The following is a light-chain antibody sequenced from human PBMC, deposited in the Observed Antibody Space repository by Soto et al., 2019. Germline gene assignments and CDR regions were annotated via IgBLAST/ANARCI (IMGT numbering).Light chain of an antibody. CDR3: QKYNSAPPT. V-gene: IGKV1-27*01. J-gene: IGKJ4*01. Sequence: DIPMTQSPSSLSASVGDRVTITCRASQGISNYLAWYQQKPGKVPKLLIYAASTLQSGVPSRFSGSGSGTDFTLTISSLQSEDVATYFRQKYNSAPPTFGGGTKVEIK. CDR1: QGISNY. CDR2: AAS.